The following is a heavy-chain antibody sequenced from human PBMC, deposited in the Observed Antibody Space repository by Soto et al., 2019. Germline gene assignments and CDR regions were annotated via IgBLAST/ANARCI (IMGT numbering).Heavy chain of an antibody. CDR2: IIPIFGTA. Sequence: QVQLVQSGAEVKKPGSSVKVSCKASGGTFSSYAISWVRQAPGQGLEWMGGIIPIFGTANYAQKFQGRVTITADESTSTAYMDLSSLRSEDTAVYYGAVVICFGELLGHKCWVDPWGQGTLVTVSS. D-gene: IGHD3-10*01. CDR1: GGTFSSYA. J-gene: IGHJ5*02. V-gene: IGHV1-69*12. CDR3: AVVICFGELLGHKCWVDP.